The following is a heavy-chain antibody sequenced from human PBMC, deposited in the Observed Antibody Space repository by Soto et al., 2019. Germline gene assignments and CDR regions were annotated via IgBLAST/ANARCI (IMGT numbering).Heavy chain of an antibody. J-gene: IGHJ4*02. V-gene: IGHV1-69*13. CDR3: ARDQDQWLRRPIDY. Sequence: SVKVSCKASGGTFSSYAISWVRQAPGQGLEWMGGIIPIFGTANYAQKFQGRVTITADESTSTAYMELSSLRSEDTAVYYCARDQDQWLRRPIDYWGQGTLVTVSS. CDR2: IIPIFGTA. D-gene: IGHD5-12*01. CDR1: GGTFSSYA.